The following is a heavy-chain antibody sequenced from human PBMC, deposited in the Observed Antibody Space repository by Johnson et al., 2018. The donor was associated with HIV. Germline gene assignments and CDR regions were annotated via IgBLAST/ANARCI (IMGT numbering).Heavy chain of an antibody. CDR2: ISYDGSNK. V-gene: IGHV3-30*04. CDR1: GFTFSTYA. Sequence: QVQLVESGGGVVQPGRSLRLSCAASGFTFSTYAMHWVRQAPGKGLEWVAVISYDGSNKYYADSVKGRFTISRDNSKNTLSLQMNSLRAEDTAVSYCARGRIAARPIWGQGTMVTVSS. CDR3: ARGRIAARPI. D-gene: IGHD6-6*01. J-gene: IGHJ3*02.